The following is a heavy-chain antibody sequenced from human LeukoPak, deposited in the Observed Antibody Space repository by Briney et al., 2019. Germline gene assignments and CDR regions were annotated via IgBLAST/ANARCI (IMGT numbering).Heavy chain of an antibody. V-gene: IGHV3-23*01. D-gene: IGHD6-19*01. CDR1: GFTVSSNY. Sequence: GGSLRLSCAASGFTVSSNYMSWVRQAPGKGLEWVSAISGSGGSTYYADSVKGRFTISRDNSKNTLYLQMNSLRAEDTAVYYCAKDLTVAGTDQLDYWGQGTLVTVSS. CDR2: ISGSGGST. CDR3: AKDLTVAGTDQLDY. J-gene: IGHJ4*02.